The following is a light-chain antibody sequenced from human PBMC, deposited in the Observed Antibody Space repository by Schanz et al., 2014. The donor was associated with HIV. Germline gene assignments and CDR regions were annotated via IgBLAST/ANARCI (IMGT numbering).Light chain of an antibody. Sequence: QSALTQPASVSGSPGQSITISCTGTSSDVGGYDYVSWYQQHPGKAPKLMIYEVSKRPSGVPDRFSGSKSGNTASLTVSGLQAEDEADYYCSSYTTSGSLVFGGGTKLTVL. CDR1: SSDVGGYDY. V-gene: IGLV2-14*01. CDR3: SSYTTSGSLV. CDR2: EVS. J-gene: IGLJ3*02.